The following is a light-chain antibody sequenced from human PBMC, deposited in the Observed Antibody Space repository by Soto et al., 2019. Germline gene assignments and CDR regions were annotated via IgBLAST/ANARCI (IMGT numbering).Light chain of an antibody. J-gene: IGLJ7*01. CDR1: SGHSTYT. V-gene: IGLV4-69*01. CDR3: QTWGTGYAV. CDR2: INSDGSH. Sequence: QLVLTQSPSASASLGASVKLTCTLSSGHSTYTIAWHRQQPEKGPRYLMNINSDGSHTKGDGIPDRFSGSSSGAERYLTISSLQSEDEADYYCQTWGTGYAVFGGGTQLTVL.